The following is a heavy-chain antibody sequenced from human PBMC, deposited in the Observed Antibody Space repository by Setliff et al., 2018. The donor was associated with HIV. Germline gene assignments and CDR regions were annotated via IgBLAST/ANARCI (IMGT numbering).Heavy chain of an antibody. D-gene: IGHD1-26*01. CDR2: INPNMNPNGGGT. J-gene: IGHJ6*03. Sequence: ASVKVSCKASGYSFTAYYIHWVRQAPGQGLEWLGRINPNMNPNGGGTDYAQKFQGRVTMTRDKSISTVYMELNKLTSDDTAVYFCARDKEPWEGYYKYYSMDVWGKGTKVTVSS. CDR1: GYSFTAYY. CDR3: ARDKEPWEGYYKYYSMDV. V-gene: IGHV1-2*06.